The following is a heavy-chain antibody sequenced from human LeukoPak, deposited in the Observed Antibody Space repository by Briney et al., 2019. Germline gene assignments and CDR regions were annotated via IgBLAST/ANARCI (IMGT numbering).Heavy chain of an antibody. V-gene: IGHV1-18*01. Sequence: ASVQVSCKTSGYTFGRYCSSWVRQAPGQGLEWMGWISTYNGYKDYSHKLQGRITLTTDTYTTTAYMELRSLRTDYSAGYYYSMVVTIFGVVTETDNCFDLWGQGIVLSVSS. J-gene: IGHJ5*02. CDR3: SMVVTIFGVVTETDNCFDL. CDR1: GYTFGRYC. D-gene: IGHD3-3*01. CDR2: ISTYNGYK.